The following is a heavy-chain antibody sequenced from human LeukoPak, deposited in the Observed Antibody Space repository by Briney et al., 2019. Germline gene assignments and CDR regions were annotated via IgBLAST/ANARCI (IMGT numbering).Heavy chain of an antibody. Sequence: PSETLSLTCAVYGGSFSGYYWSWIRQPPGKGLEWIGEINHSGSTNYNPSLKSRVTISVDTSKNQFSLKLSSVTAADTAVYYCARGQPDTIFGVVIIRHNYYYMDVWGKGTTVTVSS. D-gene: IGHD3-3*01. J-gene: IGHJ6*03. CDR1: GGSFSGYY. CDR3: ARGQPDTIFGVVIIRHNYYYMDV. V-gene: IGHV4-34*01. CDR2: INHSGST.